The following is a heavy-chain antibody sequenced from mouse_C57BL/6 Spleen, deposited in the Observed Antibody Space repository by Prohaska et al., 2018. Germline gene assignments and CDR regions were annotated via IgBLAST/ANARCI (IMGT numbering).Heavy chain of an antibody. CDR3: ARHLVFDY. Sequence: QRPGQGLEWIGDIYPGSGSTNYNEKFKSKATLTVDTSSSTAYMQLSSLTSEDSAVYYCARHLVFDYWGQGTTLTVSS. CDR2: IYPGSGST. J-gene: IGHJ2*01. V-gene: IGHV1-55*01.